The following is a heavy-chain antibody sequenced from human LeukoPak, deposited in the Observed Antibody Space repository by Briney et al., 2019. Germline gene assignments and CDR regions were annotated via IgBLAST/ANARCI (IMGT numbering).Heavy chain of an antibody. CDR2: IKQDGSEK. CDR3: ARGRYCSGGSCQRLDY. V-gene: IGHV3-7*01. CDR1: GFTFSSYW. J-gene: IGHJ4*02. D-gene: IGHD2-15*01. Sequence: GGSLRLSCAVSGFTFSSYWMTWVRQAPGKGLEWVANIKQDGSEKYYVGSMKGRFTISRDNAENSLYLQMNSLRAEDTAVYYCARGRYCSGGSCQRLDYWGQGTLVTVSS.